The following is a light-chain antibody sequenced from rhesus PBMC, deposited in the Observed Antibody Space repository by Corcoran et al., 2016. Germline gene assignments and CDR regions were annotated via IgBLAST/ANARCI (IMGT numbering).Light chain of an antibody. V-gene: IGKV3-24*04. J-gene: IGKJ1*01. CDR3: QQYNNRRT. Sequence: ETVVTQSPATLSLSPGERATLSCRASQSVGSNLAWYQQKPGQAPNPHITDASSRATGTPDRFSGRWSGTEFTLTIRRLEPEEVGVYHCQQYNNRRTFGQGTKVEIK. CDR2: DAS. CDR1: QSVGSN.